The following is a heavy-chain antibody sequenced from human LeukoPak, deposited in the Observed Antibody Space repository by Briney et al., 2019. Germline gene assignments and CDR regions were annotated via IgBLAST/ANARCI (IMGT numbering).Heavy chain of an antibody. CDR3: ASPGELLPDSYYFDY. V-gene: IGHV1-69*05. Sequence: ASVKVSCKASGGTFSSYAISWVRQAPGQGLEWMGGIIPIFGTANYAQKFQGRVTITTDESTSTAYMELSSLRSEDTAVYYCASPGELLPDSYYFDYWGQGPLVTVSS. CDR1: GGTFSSYA. CDR2: IIPIFGTA. D-gene: IGHD3-10*01. J-gene: IGHJ4*02.